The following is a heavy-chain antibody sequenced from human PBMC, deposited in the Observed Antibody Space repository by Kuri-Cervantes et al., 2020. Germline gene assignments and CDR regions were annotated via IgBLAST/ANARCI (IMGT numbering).Heavy chain of an antibody. Sequence: GGSLRLSSAASGFTFTDYYMSWIRQSPGKWLEWVSYISNGGTTIHYADSVKGRFTISRDNAKNSLYLQMSSLRVEDTAAYYCARGPRGYSGYDYSYYYLDVWGKGTTVTVSS. CDR3: ARGPRGYSGYDYSYYYLDV. V-gene: IGHV3-11*04. CDR1: GFTFTDYY. J-gene: IGHJ6*03. D-gene: IGHD5-12*01. CDR2: ISNGGTTI.